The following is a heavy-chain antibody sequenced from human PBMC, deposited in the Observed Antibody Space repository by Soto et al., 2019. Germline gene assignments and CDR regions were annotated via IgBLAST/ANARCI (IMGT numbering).Heavy chain of an antibody. CDR3: AKGQIQVWLLDFDY. J-gene: IGHJ4*02. CDR2: VSGSGGST. Sequence: EVQLLESGGGLVQPGGSLRLSCATSGFTFSSYAMSWVRQAPGKGLEWVSAVSGSGGSTYYADSVKGRFTISRDNSKNPLYMQMNSLRAEDTAVYYCAKGQIQVWLLDFDYWGQGTLVTVSS. CDR1: GFTFSSYA. V-gene: IGHV3-23*01. D-gene: IGHD5-18*01.